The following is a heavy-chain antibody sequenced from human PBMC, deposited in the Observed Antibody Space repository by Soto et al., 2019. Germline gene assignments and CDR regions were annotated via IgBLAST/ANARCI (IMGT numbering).Heavy chain of an antibody. J-gene: IGHJ4*02. CDR1: GFTFSSYG. CDR3: ARDRGSGGSGQTSY. D-gene: IGHD2-15*01. Sequence: PGGSLRLSCAASGFTFSSYGMHWVRQAPGKGLEWVAVIWYDGSNKYYADSVKGRFTISRDNSKNTLYLQMNSLRAEDTAVYYCARDRGSGGSGQTSYWGQGTLVTVSS. V-gene: IGHV3-33*01. CDR2: IWYDGSNK.